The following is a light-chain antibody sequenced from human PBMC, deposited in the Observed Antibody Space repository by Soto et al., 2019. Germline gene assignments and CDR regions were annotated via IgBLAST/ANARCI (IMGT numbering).Light chain of an antibody. V-gene: IGKV1-39*01. CDR3: QQSYSSPPT. J-gene: IGKJ1*01. CDR1: QDISNY. CDR2: AAS. Sequence: DIQMTQSPSSLSASVGDRVTITCQASQDISNYLNWYQQKPGKAPKRLIFAASSLQSGVPSRFSGSRSGPDFTLTISSLQPEDFATYYCQQSYSSPPTFGQGTKVDI.